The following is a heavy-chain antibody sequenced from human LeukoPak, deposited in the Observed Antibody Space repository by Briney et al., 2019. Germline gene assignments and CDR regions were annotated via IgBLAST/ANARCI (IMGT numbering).Heavy chain of an antibody. J-gene: IGHJ6*02. CDR3: ARDTYYYGSGSYYNGVYYYYGIDV. CDR2: IYYSGST. CDR1: GGSISSGGYY. D-gene: IGHD3-10*01. V-gene: IGHV4-31*03. Sequence: SETLSLTCTVSGGSISSGGYYWGWLRQHPGKGVEGLGYIYYSGSTYDNPSRKRRITISENTSKKQCSLKERDMTAAATALYCGARDTYYYGSGSYYNGVYYYYGIDVWGQGTTVTVSS.